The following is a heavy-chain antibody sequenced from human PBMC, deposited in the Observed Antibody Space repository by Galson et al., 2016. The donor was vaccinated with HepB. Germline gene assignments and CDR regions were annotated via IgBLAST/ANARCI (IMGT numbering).Heavy chain of an antibody. Sequence: SLRLSCAASGFTFSRYNMNWVRLAPGKGLEWVSSVSSGGAYIDYADSVKGRFTISRDNAKNSLYLQMKSLRVEDTAFYYCARRGYSSSEYYFDYWGQGTLVTVSS. CDR2: VSSGGAYI. J-gene: IGHJ4*02. V-gene: IGHV3-21*06. CDR1: GFTFSRYN. CDR3: ARRGYSSSEYYFDY. D-gene: IGHD6-13*01.